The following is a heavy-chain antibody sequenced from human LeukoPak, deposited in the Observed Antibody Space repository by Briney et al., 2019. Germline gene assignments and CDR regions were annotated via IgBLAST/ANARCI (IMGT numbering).Heavy chain of an antibody. CDR2: ISYDGSNK. CDR3: ARDFRITMIVVVPEAFDI. D-gene: IGHD3-22*01. V-gene: IGHV3-30-3*01. J-gene: IGHJ3*02. Sequence: GGSLRLSCAASGFTFSSYAMHWVRQAPGKGLEWVAVISYDGSNKYYADSVKGRFTISRDNSKNTLYLQMNSLRAEDTAVYYCARDFRITMIVVVPEAFDIWGQGTMVTVSS. CDR1: GFTFSSYA.